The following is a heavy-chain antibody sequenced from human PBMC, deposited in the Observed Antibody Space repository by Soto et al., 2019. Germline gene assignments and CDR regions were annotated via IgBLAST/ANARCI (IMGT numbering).Heavy chain of an antibody. V-gene: IGHV3-30*18. CDR1: GFTFSSYG. J-gene: IGHJ4*02. Sequence: RLSCAASGFTFSSYGMHWVRQAPGKGLEWVAVISYDGSNKYYADSVKGRFTISRDNSKNTLYLQMNSLRAEDTAVYYCAKAQDIVVVVAATIFDYWGQGTLVTVSS. CDR2: ISYDGSNK. CDR3: AKAQDIVVVVAATIFDY. D-gene: IGHD2-15*01.